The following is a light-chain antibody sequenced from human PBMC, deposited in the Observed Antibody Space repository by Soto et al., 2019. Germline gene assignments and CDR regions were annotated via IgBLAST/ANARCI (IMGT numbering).Light chain of an antibody. CDR3: QQYGSSPWT. CDR1: QSVSNNY. Sequence: EFVLTQSPGTLSLSPGERATLSCRASQSVSNNYLAWYKQTVGQAPRLLLYGSFSRAAGTPDRFSGSGSGTDFTLTISRLEPEDFAMYYCQQYGSSPWTFGQATKVEIK. CDR2: GSF. J-gene: IGKJ1*01. V-gene: IGKV3-20*01.